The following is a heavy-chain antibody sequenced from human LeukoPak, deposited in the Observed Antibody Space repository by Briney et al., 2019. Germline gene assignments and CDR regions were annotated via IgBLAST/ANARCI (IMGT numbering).Heavy chain of an antibody. CDR3: ARLQRELELPYYFDY. D-gene: IGHD1-7*01. CDR2: IYPGDSDT. CDR1: GYSFTSYW. V-gene: IGHV5-51*01. Sequence: GESLKISCKGSGYSFTSYWIGWVRQMPGKGLEWMGNIYPGDSDTRYSPSFQGQVTISADKSISTAYLQWSSLKASDTAMYYCARLQRELELPYYFDYWGQGTLVTVSS. J-gene: IGHJ4*02.